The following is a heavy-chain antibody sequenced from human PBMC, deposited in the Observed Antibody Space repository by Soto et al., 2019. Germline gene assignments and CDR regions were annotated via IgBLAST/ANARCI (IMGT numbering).Heavy chain of an antibody. CDR1: GFTFSSYA. D-gene: IGHD6-25*01. Sequence: GGSLRLSCAASGFTFSSYAMHWVRQAPGKGLEWVAVISYDGSNKYYADSVKGRFTISRDNSKNTLYLQMNSLRAEDTAVYYCARAFAARQRAFDIWRRGTMVTVSS. J-gene: IGHJ3*02. V-gene: IGHV3-30-3*01. CDR3: ARAFAARQRAFDI. CDR2: ISYDGSNK.